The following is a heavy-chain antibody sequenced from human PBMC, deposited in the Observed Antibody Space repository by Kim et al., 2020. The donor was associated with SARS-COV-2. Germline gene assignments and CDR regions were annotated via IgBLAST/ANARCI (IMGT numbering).Heavy chain of an antibody. Sequence: SETLSLTCTVSGGSISSTFNYWGWIRQPPGKGLEWIGSVYHSGSTYDNPSLKSRVTVSVDTSKNEFSLKVTSVTAADTAVYFCARLPHDCSGYVDCWGQGTLVTVSS. CDR1: GGSISSTFNY. CDR3: ARLPHDCSGYVDC. J-gene: IGHJ4*02. CDR2: VYHSGST. V-gene: IGHV4-39*01. D-gene: IGHD3-22*01.